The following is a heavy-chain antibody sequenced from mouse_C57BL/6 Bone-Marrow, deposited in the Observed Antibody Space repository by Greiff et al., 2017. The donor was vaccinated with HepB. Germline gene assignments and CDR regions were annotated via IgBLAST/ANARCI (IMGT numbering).Heavy chain of an antibody. J-gene: IGHJ2*01. Sequence: EVQLVESGGGLVQPGGSRKLSCAASGFTFSSFGLHWVRQAPDKGLEWVAYISSASSSIYYADTVKGRFTISRDNPKNTLFLQMTSLRSEDKAMYYCARSYFGSSQYVDDGGQGTTLTGSA. CDR3: ARSYFGSSQYVDD. V-gene: IGHV5-17*02. D-gene: IGHD1-1*01. CDR2: ISSASSSI. CDR1: GFTFSSFG.